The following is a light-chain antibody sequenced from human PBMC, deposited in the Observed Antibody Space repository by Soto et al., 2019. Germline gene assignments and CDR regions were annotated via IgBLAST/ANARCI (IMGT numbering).Light chain of an antibody. J-gene: IGKJ4*01. CDR2: DVS. CDR1: QSINNL. V-gene: IGKV1-5*01. CDR3: QQYDSYPLT. Sequence: DVQMTQSPSTLSASVGDRVTITCRASQSINNLLAWYQQKPGKAPKFLIYDVSTLESGVPSRFSGSGSGTEFTLTISSLQHEDFATYYCQQYDSYPLTLGGGTKVDIK.